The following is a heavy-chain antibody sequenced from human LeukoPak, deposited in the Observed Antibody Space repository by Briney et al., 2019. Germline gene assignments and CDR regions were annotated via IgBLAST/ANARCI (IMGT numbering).Heavy chain of an antibody. D-gene: IGHD2-8*01. V-gene: IGHV7-4-1*02. Sequence: ASVKVSCKASGYTFTTYGIYWVRQAPGQGLEWMGWINTDTGNPTYAQGFTGRFVFSLDTSVNTAYLQISSLKAEDTAVYYCARGIGIGVVLMVHGNMDVWGKGTTVTVS. CDR2: INTDTGNP. J-gene: IGHJ6*03. CDR1: GYTFTTYG. CDR3: ARGIGIGVVLMVHGNMDV.